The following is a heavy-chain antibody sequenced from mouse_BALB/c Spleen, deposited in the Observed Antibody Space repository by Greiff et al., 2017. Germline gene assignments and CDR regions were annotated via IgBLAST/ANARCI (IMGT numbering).Heavy chain of an antibody. J-gene: IGHJ1*01. CDR3: AKEVYYGSSPWYFDV. CDR1: GYTFSSYW. CDR2: ILPGSGST. V-gene: IGHV1-9*01. D-gene: IGHD1-1*01. Sequence: QVQLQQSGAELMKPGASVKISCKATGYTFSSYWIEWVKQRPGPGLEWIGEILPGSGSTNYNEKFKGKATFTADTSSNTAYMQLSSLTSEDSAVYYCAKEVYYGSSPWYFDVWGAGTTVTVSS.